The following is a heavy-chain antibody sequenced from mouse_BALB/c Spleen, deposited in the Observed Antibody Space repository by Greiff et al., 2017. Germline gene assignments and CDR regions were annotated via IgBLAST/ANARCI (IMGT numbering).Heavy chain of an antibody. CDR3: ARPNWVYAMDY. D-gene: IGHD4-1*01. Sequence: LQESGAELAKPGASVKMSCKASGYTFTSYWMHWVKQRPGQGLEWIGYINPSTGYTEYNQKFKDKATLTADKSSSTAYMQLSSLTSEDSAVYYCARPNWVYAMDYWGQGTSVTVSS. J-gene: IGHJ4*01. V-gene: IGHV1-7*01. CDR1: GYTFTSYW. CDR2: INPSTGYT.